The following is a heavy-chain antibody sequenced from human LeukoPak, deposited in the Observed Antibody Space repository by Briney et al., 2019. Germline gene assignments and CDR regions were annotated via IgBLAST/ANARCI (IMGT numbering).Heavy chain of an antibody. V-gene: IGHV3-15*01. CDR1: GFTFTNAW. CDR3: TTATMYYYDTSENAFDI. Sequence: GGSLRLSCAVSGFTFTNAWMTWVRQSPGKGLEWVGCIKSKTDGGTTDYGAPVKGRFTIPRDDAKDTLYLQMNSLKTEDTAVYYCTTATMYYYDTSENAFDIWGQGTMVTVSS. D-gene: IGHD3-22*01. J-gene: IGHJ3*02. CDR2: IKSKTDGGTT.